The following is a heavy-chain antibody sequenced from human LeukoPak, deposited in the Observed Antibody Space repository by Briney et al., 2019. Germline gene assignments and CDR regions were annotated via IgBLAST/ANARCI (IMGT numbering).Heavy chain of an antibody. CDR2: ISNGASTT. V-gene: IGHV3-23*01. Sequence: GGSLRLSCAASGFTYSSYAMGWVRQAPGKGLEWVSSISNGASTTNYADSAKGRFTISRDNSKNTVYLQMNSLRAEDTAAYYCAKGGSGWSRDYFDCWGQGTLVTVSS. CDR3: AKGGSGWSRDYFDC. CDR1: GFTYSSYA. D-gene: IGHD6-19*01. J-gene: IGHJ4*02.